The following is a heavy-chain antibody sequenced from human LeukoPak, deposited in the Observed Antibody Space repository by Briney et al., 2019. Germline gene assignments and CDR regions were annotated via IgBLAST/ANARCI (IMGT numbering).Heavy chain of an antibody. J-gene: IGHJ4*02. CDR3: GSGERSYHFDN. V-gene: IGHV5-51*01. D-gene: IGHD1-26*01. Sequence: GESLKISCKGSANSFTRQWIGWVRQMPGKGLEWMGIMYPGDSDTRYSPSFEGHVTISADKSITTAYLQWSSLKASDTAMYYCGSGERSYHFDNWGQGSLVTVSS. CDR1: ANSFTRQW. CDR2: MYPGDSDT.